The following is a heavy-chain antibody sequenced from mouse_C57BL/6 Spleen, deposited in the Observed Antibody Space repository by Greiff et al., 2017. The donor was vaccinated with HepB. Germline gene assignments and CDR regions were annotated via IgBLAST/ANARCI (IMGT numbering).Heavy chain of an antibody. V-gene: IGHV1-80*01. CDR3: AREGDDYDFDY. CDR1: GYAFSSYW. CDR2: IYPGDGDT. Sequence: QVQLKQSGAELVKPGASVKISCKASGYAFSSYWMNWVKQRPGKGLEWIGQIYPGDGDTNYNGKFKGKATLTADKSSSTAYMQLSSLTSEDSAVYFCAREGDDYDFDYWGQGTTLTVSS. J-gene: IGHJ2*01. D-gene: IGHD2-4*01.